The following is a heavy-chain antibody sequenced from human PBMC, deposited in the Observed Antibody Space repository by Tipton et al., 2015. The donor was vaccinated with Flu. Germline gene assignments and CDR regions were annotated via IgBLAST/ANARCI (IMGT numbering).Heavy chain of an antibody. CDR2: INPNTGGI. V-gene: IGHV1-2*02. D-gene: IGHD4-17*01. CDR3: ARGYGDIDY. CDR1: GYTFIGYH. J-gene: IGHJ4*02. Sequence: QLVQSGAEVKKPGASVKVSCKASGYTFIGYHIHWVRQAPGQGLEWMGWINPNTGGINYAQKFQGRVTMTRDRSTRMVYMELSSLRSEDTAVYYCARGYGDIDYWGQGTLVTVSS.